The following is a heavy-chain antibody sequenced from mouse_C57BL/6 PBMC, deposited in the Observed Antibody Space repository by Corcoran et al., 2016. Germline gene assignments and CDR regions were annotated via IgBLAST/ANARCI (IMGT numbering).Heavy chain of an antibody. CDR2: INTYSGVP. D-gene: IGHD2-2*01. CDR3: ARDGYDGFAY. V-gene: IGHV9-3*01. J-gene: IGHJ3*01. CDR1: GYTFTTYG. Sequence: QIQLVQSGPELKKPGETVKISCKASGYTFTTYGMSWVKQAPGKGLKWMGWINTYSGVPTYADDFKGRFAFSLETSASTAYLQINNLKNEDTATYFCARDGYDGFAYWDQGTLVTVSA.